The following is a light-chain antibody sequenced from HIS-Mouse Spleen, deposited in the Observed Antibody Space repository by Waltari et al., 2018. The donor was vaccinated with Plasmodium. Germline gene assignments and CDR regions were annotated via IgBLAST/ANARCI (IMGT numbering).Light chain of an antibody. J-gene: IGLJ3*02. CDR2: EDS. Sequence: SSELTQPPSVSVSPGQTASITCSGDALPNKYTYWYQQKSGQAPVLVIYEDSKRPSGIPERFSGSSSGTMATLTISGAQVEDEADYYCYSTDSSGNHRVFGGGTKLTVL. CDR1: ALPNKY. CDR3: YSTDSSGNHRV. V-gene: IGLV3-10*01.